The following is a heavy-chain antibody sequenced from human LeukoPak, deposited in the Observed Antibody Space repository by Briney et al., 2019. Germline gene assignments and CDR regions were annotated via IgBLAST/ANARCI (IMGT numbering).Heavy chain of an antibody. Sequence: GGSLRLSCAASGFSFDNHGIHWVRQAPGKGLEWISGSSWHSGGIGYADSVKGRFTVSRDNAKNSLYLQMNSLRPEDTTLYYCTRVYEGCFDLRGRGTLVTVSS. CDR2: SSWHSGGI. CDR1: GFSFDNHG. V-gene: IGHV3-9*01. J-gene: IGHJ2*01. CDR3: TRVYEGCFDL. D-gene: IGHD5/OR15-5a*01.